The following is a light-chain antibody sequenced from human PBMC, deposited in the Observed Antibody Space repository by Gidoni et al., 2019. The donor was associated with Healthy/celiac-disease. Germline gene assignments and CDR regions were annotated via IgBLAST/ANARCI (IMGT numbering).Light chain of an antibody. V-gene: IGKV3-15*01. J-gene: IGKJ5*01. CDR1: QSVSSN. CDR3: QQYNNWPLLIT. Sequence: EIVMTQSPATLSVSPGESATLSCRASQSVSSNLAWYQQKPGQAPRLLIYGASTRATGIPARFSGSGSGTEFTLTISILQSEDFAVYYCQQYNNWPLLITFGQGTRLEIK. CDR2: GAS.